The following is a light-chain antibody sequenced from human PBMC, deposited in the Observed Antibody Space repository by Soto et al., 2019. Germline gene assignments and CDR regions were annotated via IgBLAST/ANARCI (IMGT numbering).Light chain of an antibody. J-gene: IGKJ3*01. V-gene: IGKV1-39*01. CDR1: QSISSY. Sequence: DIQMTQSPSSLSASEGDRVTITCRASQSISSYLNWYQQKPGKVPKLLIYATSSLHSGVPSRFSGSGSGTDFTLSISSLQPEDFATYYCQQTHSLPLSFGPGTKVD. CDR3: QQTHSLPLS. CDR2: ATS.